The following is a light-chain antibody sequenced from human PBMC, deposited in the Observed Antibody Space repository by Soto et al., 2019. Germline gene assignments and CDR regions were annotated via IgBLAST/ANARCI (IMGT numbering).Light chain of an antibody. CDR2: GAS. CDR3: QQYNNWPRT. Sequence: EIVMTQSPATLSVSPGERATLSCRASQSVSSNLAWYQQKPGQAPRLLIYGASTRAPGIPARFSSSGSGTDFTLTINRLQSQDFAVYYCQQYNNWPRTFGQGTKVEI. CDR1: QSVSSN. J-gene: IGKJ1*01. V-gene: IGKV3-15*01.